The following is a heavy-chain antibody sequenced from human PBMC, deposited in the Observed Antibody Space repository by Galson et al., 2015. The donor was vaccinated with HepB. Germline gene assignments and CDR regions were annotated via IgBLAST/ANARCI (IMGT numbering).Heavy chain of an antibody. D-gene: IGHD5-12*01. V-gene: IGHV5-10-1*01. CDR3: ARGRRLDPRQSGYVDFDY. CDR2: IDPSDSYT. CDR1: GYSFTSYW. J-gene: IGHJ4*02. Sequence: SGAEVKKPGESLRISCKGSGYSFTSYWISWVRQMPGKGLEWMGRIDPSDSYTNYSPSSQGHVTISADKSISTAYLQWSSLKASDTAMYYCARGRRLDPRQSGYVDFDYWGQGALVTVSS.